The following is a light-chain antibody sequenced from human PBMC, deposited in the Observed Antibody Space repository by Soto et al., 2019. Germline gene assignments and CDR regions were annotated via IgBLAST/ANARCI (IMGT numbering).Light chain of an antibody. CDR2: AAS. Sequence: DIQMTQSPSSLSASVGDRVTITCRASQTINNYVSWYQQKPGKAPKSLIYAASTLQRGVPTRFSGSGSGTDFTLTINSLQPEDSAIYYCRQSAKIPRTFGQGTKVEI. CDR1: QTINNY. J-gene: IGKJ1*01. CDR3: RQSAKIPRT. V-gene: IGKV1-39*01.